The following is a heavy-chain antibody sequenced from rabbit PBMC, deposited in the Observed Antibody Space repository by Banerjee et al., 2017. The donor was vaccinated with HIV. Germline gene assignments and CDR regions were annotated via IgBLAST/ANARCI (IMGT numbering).Heavy chain of an antibody. J-gene: IGHJ4*01. CDR2: IYAGDGNT. Sequence: QEQLVESGGGLVQPEGSLTLTCKASGFDFSSRAMCWVRQAPGKGPEWIACIYAGDGNTDYASWVNGRFTISRSTSLNTVTLQMTSLTAADTATYFCARDLSSSGWSDFALWGPGTLVTVS. CDR3: ARDLSSSGWSDFAL. CDR1: GFDFSSRA. V-gene: IGHV1S47*01. D-gene: IGHD4-1*01.